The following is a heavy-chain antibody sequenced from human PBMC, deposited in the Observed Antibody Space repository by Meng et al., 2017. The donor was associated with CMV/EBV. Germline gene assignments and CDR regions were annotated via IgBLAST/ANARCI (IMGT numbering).Heavy chain of an antibody. V-gene: IGHV3-11*04. D-gene: IGHD3-3*01. CDR1: GFTFSDYF. CDR3: ARVSRYDFWSGIYYYYGMDV. J-gene: IGHJ6*02. CDR2: ISSSGSTI. Sequence: GGSLRLSCAASGFTFSDYFMSWIRQAPGKGLEWVSYISSSGSTIYYADSVKGRFTISRDNAKNSLYLQMYSLRAEDTAVYYCARVSRYDFWSGIYYYYGMDVWGQGTTVTVSS.